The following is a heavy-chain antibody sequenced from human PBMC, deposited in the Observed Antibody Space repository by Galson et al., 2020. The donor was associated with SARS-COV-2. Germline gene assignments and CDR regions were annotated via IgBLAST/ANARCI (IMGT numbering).Heavy chain of an antibody. CDR2: ISSNGGTS. CDR1: GFIFSDYA. V-gene: IGHV3-64D*06. J-gene: IGHJ5*02. Sequence: GGSLRLSCSASGFIFSDYAMHWVRQAPGTGLESVSAISSNGGTSFYADSVNGRFTMSRDNSRNMFYLQMTALRPEDTAFYYCLSYSSTRQNHWGQGTLVTVSS. D-gene: IGHD2-2*01. CDR3: LSYSSTRQNH.